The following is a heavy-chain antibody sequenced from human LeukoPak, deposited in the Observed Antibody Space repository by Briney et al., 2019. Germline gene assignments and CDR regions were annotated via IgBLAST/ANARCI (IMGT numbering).Heavy chain of an antibody. Sequence: GGSLRLSCVASGFTFDGYGMSWVREAPEKGLEWVSSINSNGASTAYVDSVKGRFTISRDNAKNSLYLQMNSLRAEDTALYYCVRYDFWSGAKGGAYWGQGTQVTVSS. CDR2: INSNGAST. CDR3: VRYDFWSGAKGGAY. J-gene: IGHJ4*02. D-gene: IGHD3-3*01. V-gene: IGHV3-20*04. CDR1: GFTFDGYG.